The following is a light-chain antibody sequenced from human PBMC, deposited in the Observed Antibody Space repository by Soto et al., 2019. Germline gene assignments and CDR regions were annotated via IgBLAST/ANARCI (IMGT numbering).Light chain of an antibody. CDR1: QSVSSSY. CDR2: GAS. CDR3: QQYGSSLLFT. Sequence: EIVLTQSPGTLSLSPGERATLSCRASQSVSSSYLAWYQQKPGQAPRLLIYGASSRSTGIPDRFIGSGSGTDFTITISRLEPEDFAVYYCQQYGSSLLFTFGPGTKVDIK. V-gene: IGKV3-20*01. J-gene: IGKJ3*01.